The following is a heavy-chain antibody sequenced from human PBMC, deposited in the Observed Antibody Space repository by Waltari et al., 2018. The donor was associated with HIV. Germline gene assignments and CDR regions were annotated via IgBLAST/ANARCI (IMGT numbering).Heavy chain of an antibody. V-gene: IGHV3-7*01. Sequence: EVQLVESGGGLVKPGVSLSLSCPVFGFSFSCYWMSWVRQAPGKGLEWVANIKQDGSEKYYVDSVKGRFNISRDNAKNSLYLQMNSLRDEDTAVYYCARDPGGADAFDFWGQGTMVTVSS. D-gene: IGHD3-16*01. CDR2: IKQDGSEK. CDR3: ARDPGGADAFDF. CDR1: GFSFSCYW. J-gene: IGHJ3*01.